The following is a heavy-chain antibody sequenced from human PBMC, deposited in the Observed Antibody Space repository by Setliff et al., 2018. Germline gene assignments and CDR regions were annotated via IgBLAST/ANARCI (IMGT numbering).Heavy chain of an antibody. Sequence: GASVKVSCKASGYTFTGYYMHWVRQAPGQGLEWMGWINPNSGGTNYAQKFQGWVTMTRDTSISTAYMELSRLRSDDTAVYYCARGPRITIFGVESLSLYGMDVWGQGTTVTVSS. V-gene: IGHV1-2*04. CDR2: INPNSGGT. J-gene: IGHJ6*02. D-gene: IGHD3-3*01. CDR1: GYTFTGYY. CDR3: ARGPRITIFGVESLSLYGMDV.